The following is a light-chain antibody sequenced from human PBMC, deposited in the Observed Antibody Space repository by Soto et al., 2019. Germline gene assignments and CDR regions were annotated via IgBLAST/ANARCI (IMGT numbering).Light chain of an antibody. Sequence: QSVLTQPPSASGSPGQSVTISCTGTSSDIGAYNYVSWYQQYPGKVPKLMIYDVSKRPSGVPDRFSGSKSGTSASLAISGLQSEDEADYYCAAWDDSLNGWVFGGGTKLTVL. V-gene: IGLV2-8*01. CDR1: SSDIGAYNY. CDR3: AAWDDSLNGWV. CDR2: DVS. J-gene: IGLJ3*02.